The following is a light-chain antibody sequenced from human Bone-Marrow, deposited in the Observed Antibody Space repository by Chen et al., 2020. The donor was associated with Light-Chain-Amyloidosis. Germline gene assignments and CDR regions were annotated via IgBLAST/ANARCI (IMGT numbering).Light chain of an antibody. CDR2: AAS. Sequence: AIRMTQSPSSRSASTGDRVTITCRASQGISSYLAWYQQKPGKAPKLLIYAASTLQSGVPSRFSGSGSGTDFTLTISCLQSEDFATYYCQQYYSYPVTFGQGTKVEIK. CDR1: QGISSY. V-gene: IGKV1-8*01. J-gene: IGKJ1*01. CDR3: QQYYSYPVT.